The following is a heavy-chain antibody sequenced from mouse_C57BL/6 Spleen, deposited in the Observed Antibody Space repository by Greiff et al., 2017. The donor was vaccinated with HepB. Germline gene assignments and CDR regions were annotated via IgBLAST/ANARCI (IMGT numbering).Heavy chain of an antibody. Sequence: QVHVKQSGAELVKPGASVKLSCKASGYTFTSYWMQWVKQRPGQGLEWIGEIDPSDSYTNYNQKFKGKATLTVDTSSSTAYMQLSSLTSEDSAVYYCARRSIYYYGSSYGSYAMDYWGQGTSVTVSS. J-gene: IGHJ4*01. V-gene: IGHV1-50*01. CDR1: GYTFTSYW. D-gene: IGHD1-1*01. CDR2: IDPSDSYT. CDR3: ARRSIYYYGSSYGSYAMDY.